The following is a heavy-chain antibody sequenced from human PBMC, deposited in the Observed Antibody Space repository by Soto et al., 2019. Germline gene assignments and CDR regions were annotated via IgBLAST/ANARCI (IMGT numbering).Heavy chain of an antibody. J-gene: IGHJ4*02. CDR2: ISGSGGSS. V-gene: IGHV3-23*01. CDR1: GFTFSSYA. CDR3: AKVELYCSSTSCSSFDY. Sequence: EVQLLESGGGLVQPGGSLRLSCAASGFTFSSYAMSWVRQAPGKGLEWVSAISGSGGSSYYADSVKGRFTISRDNSKNTLYLQMNSLRAEDTAVYYCAKVELYCSSTSCSSFDYWGQGSLATVSS. D-gene: IGHD2-2*01.